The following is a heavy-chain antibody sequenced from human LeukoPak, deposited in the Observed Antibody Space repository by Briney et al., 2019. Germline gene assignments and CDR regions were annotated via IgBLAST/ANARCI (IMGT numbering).Heavy chain of an antibody. D-gene: IGHD6-19*01. Sequence: GGSLRLSCAGSGFTFSSNAMSWVRQAPGKGLEWVSAISGGGGSTYYADSVKGRFTISRDDSKNTLYVQMKSLRAEDTAVYYCAKGLGSGWYLFEYWGQGTLVTVSS. CDR3: AKGLGSGWYLFEY. CDR1: GFTFSSNA. V-gene: IGHV3-23*01. J-gene: IGHJ4*02. CDR2: ISGGGGST.